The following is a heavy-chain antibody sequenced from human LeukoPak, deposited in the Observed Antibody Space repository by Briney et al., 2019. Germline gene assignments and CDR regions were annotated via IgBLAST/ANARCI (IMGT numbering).Heavy chain of an antibody. CDR1: GGSISSGSYY. CDR2: IYTSGST. CDR3: ARGGKPISFDY. V-gene: IGHV4-61*02. J-gene: IGHJ4*02. Sequence: SETLSLTCTVSGGSISSGSYYWSWIRQPAGKGLEWIGRIYTSGSTNYNPSLKSRVTISVDTPKNQFSLKLSSVTAADTAVYYCARGGKPISFDYWGQGTLVTVSS. D-gene: IGHD3-16*01.